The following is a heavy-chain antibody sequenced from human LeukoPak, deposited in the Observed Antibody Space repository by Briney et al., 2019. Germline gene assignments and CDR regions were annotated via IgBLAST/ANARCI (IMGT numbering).Heavy chain of an antibody. CDR3: ARGKHDYVWGSFRPNYYYYGMDV. J-gene: IGHJ6*02. CDR1: GFTFSGYS. D-gene: IGHD3-16*02. CDR2: ISSSSDYI. Sequence: PGGSLRLSCAASGFTFSGYSINWVRQAPGKGLEWVPSISSSSDYIYYADSVKGRFTISRDNAKNSLYLQMNSLRAEDTAVYYCARGKHDYVWGSFRPNYYYYGMDVWGQGTTVTVSS. V-gene: IGHV3-21*01.